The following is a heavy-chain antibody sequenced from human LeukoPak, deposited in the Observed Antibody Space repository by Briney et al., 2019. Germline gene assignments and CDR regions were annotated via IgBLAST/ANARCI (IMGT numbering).Heavy chain of an antibody. J-gene: IGHJ6*03. CDR2: INPNSGGT. V-gene: IGHV1-2*07. Sequence: ASVKVSCRASGYTFTGYYMHWVRQAPGQGLEWMGWINPNSGGTNYAHKFQGRVTMTRDTSISTAYMELSRLRSDDTAVYYCARDKSSGWTYYYYYMDVWGKGTTVTVSS. CDR1: GYTFTGYY. D-gene: IGHD6-19*01. CDR3: ARDKSSGWTYYYYYMDV.